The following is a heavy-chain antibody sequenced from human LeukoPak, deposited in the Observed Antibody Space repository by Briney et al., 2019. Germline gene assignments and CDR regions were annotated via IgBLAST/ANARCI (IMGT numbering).Heavy chain of an antibody. CDR2: ISSSSSYI. Sequence: GGSLRLSCAASGFTFSSYSMNWVRQAPGKGLEWVSSISSSSSYIYYADSVKGRFTISRDNAKNSLYLQMNSLRAEDTALYYCAKDIYSYTNAFDIWGQGTMVTVSS. J-gene: IGHJ3*02. CDR1: GFTFSSYS. V-gene: IGHV3-21*04. D-gene: IGHD5-18*01. CDR3: AKDIYSYTNAFDI.